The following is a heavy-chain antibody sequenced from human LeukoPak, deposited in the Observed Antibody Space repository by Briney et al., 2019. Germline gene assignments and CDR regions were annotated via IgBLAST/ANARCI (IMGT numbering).Heavy chain of an antibody. D-gene: IGHD6-19*01. CDR1: GFTFSGYA. CDR2: ISGSGGST. CDR3: AKAGYSSGWYAGYYFDY. V-gene: IGHV3-23*01. J-gene: IGHJ4*02. Sequence: GGSLRLSCAASGFTFSGYAMSWVRQAPGKGLEWVSAISGSGGSTYYADSVKGRFTISRDNSKNTLYLQMNSLRAEDTAVYYCAKAGYSSGWYAGYYFDYWGQGTLVTVSS.